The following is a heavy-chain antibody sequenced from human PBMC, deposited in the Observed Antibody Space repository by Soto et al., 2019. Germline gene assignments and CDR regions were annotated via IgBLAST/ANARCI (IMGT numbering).Heavy chain of an antibody. V-gene: IGHV3-23*01. J-gene: IGHJ4*02. D-gene: IGHD3-10*01. CDR3: AKEGALGLYYFDY. CDR2: ISAGGSST. Sequence: PGGSLRLSCAAAGGTFSSYVMSWVRQAPGKGLEWVSTISAGGSSTYYADSVKGRFTISRDNSKNTLYLQMNSLRPEDTAVYYCAKEGALGLYYFDYWGQGTLVTVSA. CDR1: GGTFSSYV.